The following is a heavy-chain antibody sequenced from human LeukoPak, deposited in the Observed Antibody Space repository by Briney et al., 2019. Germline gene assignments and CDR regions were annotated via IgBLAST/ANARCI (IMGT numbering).Heavy chain of an antibody. CDR3: AKSVSGAGGDYYYGMGA. J-gene: IGHJ6*02. CDR1: GFTFSSHA. Sequence: GGSLRLSCAASGFTFSSHAMSWVRQAPGTGLEWFSVIRGSGDSTYYADSVKGRFTISRDNFQNTLYLQMNSLRAEDTAVYYCAKSVSGAGGDYYYGMGAWGQGTTVTVSS. CDR2: IRGSGDST. V-gene: IGHV3-23*01. D-gene: IGHD3-16*01.